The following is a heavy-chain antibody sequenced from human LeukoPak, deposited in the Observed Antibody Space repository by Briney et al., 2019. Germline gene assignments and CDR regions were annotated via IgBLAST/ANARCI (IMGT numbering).Heavy chain of an antibody. CDR3: ARGELYYYGSGSETDY. D-gene: IGHD3-10*01. V-gene: IGHV1-8*01. Sequence: ASVKVSCKASGYTFTSYDINWVRQATGQGLEWMGWMNPNSGNTGYAQKFQGRVTMTRNTSISTAYMELSSLRSEDTAVYYCARGELYYYGSGSETDYWGQGTLVTVSS. CDR1: GYTFTSYD. CDR2: MNPNSGNT. J-gene: IGHJ4*02.